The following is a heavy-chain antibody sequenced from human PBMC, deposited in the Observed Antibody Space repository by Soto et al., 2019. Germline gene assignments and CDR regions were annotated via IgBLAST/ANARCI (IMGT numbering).Heavy chain of an antibody. CDR2: IYYSGST. Sequence: WIRQPPGKGLEWIGYIYYSGSTNYNPSLKSRVTISVDTSKNQFSLKLSSVTAADTAVYYCARDASDNSLFLEYYFDYWGQGTLVTVSS. J-gene: IGHJ4*02. CDR3: ARDASDNSLFLEYYFDY. V-gene: IGHV4-59*12. D-gene: IGHD1-20*01.